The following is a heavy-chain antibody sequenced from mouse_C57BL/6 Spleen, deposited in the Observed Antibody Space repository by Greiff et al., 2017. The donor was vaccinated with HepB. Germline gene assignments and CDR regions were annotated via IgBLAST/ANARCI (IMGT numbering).Heavy chain of an antibody. CDR3: ARSDYGMPY. CDR1: GYAFSSSW. Sequence: VKLMESGPELVKPGASVKISCKASGYAFSSSWMNWVKQRPGKGLEWIGRIYPGDGDTNYNGKFKGKATLTADKSSSTAYMQLSSLTSEDSAVYFCARSDYGMPYWGQGTTLTVSS. J-gene: IGHJ2*01. CDR2: IYPGDGDT. V-gene: IGHV1-82*01. D-gene: IGHD1-1*01.